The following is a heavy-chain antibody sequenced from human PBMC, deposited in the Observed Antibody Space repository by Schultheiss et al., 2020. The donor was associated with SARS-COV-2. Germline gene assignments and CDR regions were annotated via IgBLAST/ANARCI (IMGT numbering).Heavy chain of an antibody. CDR1: GYSISSGYY. J-gene: IGHJ5*02. Sequence: SQTLSLTCAVSGYSISSGYYWGWIRQPPGKGLEWIGSIYHSGSTNYNPSLKSRVTISVDTSKNQFSLKLSSVTAADTAVYYCARGHCSGGSCYSSDWFDPWGQGTLVTVSS. CDR3: ARGHCSGGSCYSSDWFDP. D-gene: IGHD2-15*01. V-gene: IGHV4-38-2*01. CDR2: IYHSGST.